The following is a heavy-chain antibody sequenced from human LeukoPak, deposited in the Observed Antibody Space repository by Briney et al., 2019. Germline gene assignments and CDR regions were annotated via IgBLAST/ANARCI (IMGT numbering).Heavy chain of an antibody. CDR1: GNSITSDF. Sequence: SETLSLTCIVSGNSITSDFWSWIRQSPGKGLEWIGYINYSGRSEYDPSLKSRVTISVDGSRKRVSLKMRSVTAADTAVYYCARLDCLSDECYNYWAVGALVTVPS. CDR2: INYSGRS. CDR3: ARLDCLSDECYNY. J-gene: IGHJ4*02. V-gene: IGHV4-59*08. D-gene: IGHD2-21*01.